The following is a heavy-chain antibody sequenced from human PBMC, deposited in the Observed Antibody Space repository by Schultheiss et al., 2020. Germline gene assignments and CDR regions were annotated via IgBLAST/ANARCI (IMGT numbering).Heavy chain of an antibody. CDR1: GFTFSSYG. D-gene: IGHD2-8*02. CDR3: AKVGGGVYYYFDY. CDR2: ISYDGSNK. Sequence: GGSLRLSCAASGFTFSSYGMHWVRQAPGKGLEWVAVISYDGSNKYYADSVKGRFTISRDNSKNTLYLQMNSLRAEDTAVYYCAKVGGGVYYYFDYWGQGTLVTVSS. J-gene: IGHJ4*02. V-gene: IGHV3-30*18.